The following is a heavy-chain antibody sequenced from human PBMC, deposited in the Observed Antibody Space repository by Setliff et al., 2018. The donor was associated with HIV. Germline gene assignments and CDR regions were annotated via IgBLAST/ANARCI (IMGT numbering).Heavy chain of an antibody. V-gene: IGHV5-51*01. Sequence: LGESLKISCKGSGYSFTSYWIAWVRQMPGKGLEWMGIIHPGDSDIRYSPSFQGQVTTSADKSISTAYLQWSSLKASDTAMYYCARGGNSGIRSSDYWGQGTLVTVSS. J-gene: IGHJ4*02. CDR3: ARGGNSGIRSSDY. CDR1: GYSFTSYW. CDR2: IHPGDSDI. D-gene: IGHD2-21*02.